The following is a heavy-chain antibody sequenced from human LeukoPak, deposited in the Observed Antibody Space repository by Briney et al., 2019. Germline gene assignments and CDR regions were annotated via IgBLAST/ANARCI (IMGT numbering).Heavy chain of an antibody. Sequence: GGSLRLSCAASGFTFSSYAMSWVRQAPGKGLEWVSAISGSGGSTYYADSVKGRFTISRDSSKNTLYLQMNSLRAEDTAVYYCAKDRRSTSCYMDWGQGTLVTVSS. J-gene: IGHJ4*02. CDR3: AKDRRSTSCYMD. D-gene: IGHD2-2*02. V-gene: IGHV3-23*01. CDR1: GFTFSSYA. CDR2: ISGSGGST.